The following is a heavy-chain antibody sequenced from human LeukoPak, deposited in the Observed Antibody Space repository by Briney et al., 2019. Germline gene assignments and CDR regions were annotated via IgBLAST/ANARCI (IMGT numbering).Heavy chain of an antibody. V-gene: IGHV1-2*02. CDR2: INPNSGGT. J-gene: IGHJ4*02. Sequence: ASVKVSCKASGYTFTGDYMYWVRQAPGQGLEWMGWINPNSGGTKYAQEFQGRVTMTRDKSISKAYMELSRLTSDDTAVYYCARPVLGDGTVAAQFEHWGQGTLVTVSS. D-gene: IGHD2-15*01. CDR1: GYTFTGDY. CDR3: ARPVLGDGTVAAQFEH.